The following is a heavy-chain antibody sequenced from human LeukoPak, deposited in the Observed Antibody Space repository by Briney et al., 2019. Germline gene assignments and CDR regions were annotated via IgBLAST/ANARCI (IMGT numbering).Heavy chain of an antibody. CDR3: ARDDGYSYGYAYYYGMDV. CDR1: GYTFTSYG. CDR2: ISAYNGNT. J-gene: IGHJ6*02. D-gene: IGHD5-18*01. V-gene: IGHV1-18*01. Sequence: ASVKVSCKASGYTFTSYGISWVRQAPGQGLEWMGWISAYNGNTNYAQKLQGRVTMTTDTSTSTAYMELRSLRPDDTAVYYCARDDGYSYGYAYYYGMDVWGQGTTVTVSS.